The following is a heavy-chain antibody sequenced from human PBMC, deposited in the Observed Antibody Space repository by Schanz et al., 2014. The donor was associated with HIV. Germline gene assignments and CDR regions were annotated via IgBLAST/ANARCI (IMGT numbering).Heavy chain of an antibody. Sequence: QMQLVESGGGLVKPGGSLRLSCAASGFIFSNFHMSWIRQAPGKGLEWVSYISSSGRTIYYADSVKGRFTISRDNAKNSLYLQMNSLRVEDTAVYYCASRGGSSWYENWFDPWGQGTLVTVSS. CDR2: ISSSGRTI. J-gene: IGHJ5*02. CDR3: ASRGGSSWYENWFDP. CDR1: GFIFSNFH. V-gene: IGHV3-11*01. D-gene: IGHD6-13*01.